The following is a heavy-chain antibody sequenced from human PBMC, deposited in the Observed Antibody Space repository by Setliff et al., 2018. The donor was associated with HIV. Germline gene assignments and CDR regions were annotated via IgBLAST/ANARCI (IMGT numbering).Heavy chain of an antibody. J-gene: IGHJ4*02. D-gene: IGHD1-26*01. CDR3: ASAGDPGSPPVDS. V-gene: IGHV1-2*02. CDR1: GYTFTGYY. CDR2: INPQSGDT. Sequence: GASVKVSCKASGYTFTGYYMHWVRQAPGQGLEWMGWINPQSGDTNYAQKFQGRVTMTRDTSISTAYVEVIRRRSDDTAVYFCASAGDPGSPPVDSWGQGILVTVSS.